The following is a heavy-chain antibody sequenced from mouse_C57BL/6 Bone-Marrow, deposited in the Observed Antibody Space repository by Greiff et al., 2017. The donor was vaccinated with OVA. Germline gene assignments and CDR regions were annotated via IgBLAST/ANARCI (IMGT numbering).Heavy chain of an antibody. J-gene: IGHJ2*01. Sequence: EVQLVESGGGLVKPGGSLKLSCAASGFTFSSYAMSWVRQTPEKRLEWVATISDGGSYTYYPDNVKGRFTISRDNAKNNLYLQMSHLKSEDTAMYYCARDPLLLDYWGQGTTLTVSS. CDR3: ARDPLLLDY. CDR2: ISDGGSYT. V-gene: IGHV5-4*01. D-gene: IGHD1-1*01. CDR1: GFTFSSYA.